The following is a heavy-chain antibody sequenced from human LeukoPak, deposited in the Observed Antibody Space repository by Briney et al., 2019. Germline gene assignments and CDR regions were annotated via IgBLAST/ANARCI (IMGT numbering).Heavy chain of an antibody. D-gene: IGHD6-6*01. Sequence: SETLSLTCTVSGGSISSGGYYWSWIRQHPGKGLEWIGYIYYSGSTYYNQSLKSRVTISVDTSKNQFSLKLSSVTAADTAVYYCARDSSYGNLYYFDYWGQGTLVTVSS. V-gene: IGHV4-31*03. CDR1: GGSISSGGYY. CDR2: IYYSGST. J-gene: IGHJ4*02. CDR3: ARDSSYGNLYYFDY.